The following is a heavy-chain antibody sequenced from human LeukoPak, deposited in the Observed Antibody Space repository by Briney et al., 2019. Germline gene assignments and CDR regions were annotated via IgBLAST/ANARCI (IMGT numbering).Heavy chain of an antibody. Sequence: GGSLRLSCAASGFTFSKYWLHWVRHPPGRGLVWLARINPDDKSTSYADSVKGRFTISIDDAKETLFLQMNSLTAEDTAVYYCLTIVETPIDAFDIWGQGAMVTVSS. V-gene: IGHV3-74*01. CDR3: LTIVETPIDAFDI. J-gene: IGHJ3*02. CDR1: GFTFSKYW. CDR2: INPDDKST. D-gene: IGHD4-23*01.